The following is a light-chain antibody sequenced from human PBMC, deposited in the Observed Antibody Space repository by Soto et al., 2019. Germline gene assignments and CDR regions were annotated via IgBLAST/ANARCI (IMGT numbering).Light chain of an antibody. J-gene: IGLJ2*01. V-gene: IGLV2-8*01. CDR3: SSYAGTNNYVV. CDR1: SSDVGGHNY. Sequence: QSALTQPPSASGSPGQSVTISCTGTSSDVGGHNYVSWYQQHPGKAPKLMIYEVIKRPSGVPDRFSGSKSGNTASLTVSWLQAEDEADYFCSSYAGTNNYVVFGGGTKLTVL. CDR2: EVI.